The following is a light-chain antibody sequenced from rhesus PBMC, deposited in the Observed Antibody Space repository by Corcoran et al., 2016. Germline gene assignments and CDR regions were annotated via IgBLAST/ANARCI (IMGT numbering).Light chain of an antibody. CDR1: QGITND. J-gene: IGKJ1*01. CDR3: QHYYSTPWA. Sequence: DIQMTQSPSSLSASVGDRVTITCRASQGITNDLAWYQQKPGETPKLLIYEASSLQSGIPSRFSGSGSGTEFTLTISSLQPEDFATYYSQHYYSTPWAFSQGTKVDIK. V-gene: IGKV1-25*01. CDR2: EAS.